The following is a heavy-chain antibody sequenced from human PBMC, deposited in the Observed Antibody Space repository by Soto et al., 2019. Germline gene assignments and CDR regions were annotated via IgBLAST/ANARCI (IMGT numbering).Heavy chain of an antibody. CDR1: GYAFTTYG. V-gene: IGHV1-18*01. D-gene: IGHD1-1*01. Sequence: QVHLVQSGAEMKKPGASVKVSCKGSGYAFTTYGITWVRQAPGQGLEWMGWISAHNGNTNYAQKLQGRVTVTRDTSTSTAYMELRSLRSDDTAVYYCARGRYGDYWGKGALVTVSS. CDR2: ISAHNGNT. J-gene: IGHJ4*02. CDR3: ARGRYGDY.